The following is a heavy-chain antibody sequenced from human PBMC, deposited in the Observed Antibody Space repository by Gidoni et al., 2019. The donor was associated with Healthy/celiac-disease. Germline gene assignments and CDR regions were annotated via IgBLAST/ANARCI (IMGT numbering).Heavy chain of an antibody. Sequence: QVQLVELGGGLVKPAGYLRLSCAASGFIFSDYYMSWFRQAPGQGLEWISYLRSSGSTIYYAYSVKGRFTISRDNAKNSLYLQMNSLRAEDTAVYYCARDDYYDSSGYYPRYYYCGMDVWGQGTTVTVSS. J-gene: IGHJ6*02. D-gene: IGHD3-22*01. V-gene: IGHV3-11*01. CDR3: ARDDYYDSSGYYPRYYYCGMDV. CDR2: LRSSGSTI. CDR1: GFIFSDYY.